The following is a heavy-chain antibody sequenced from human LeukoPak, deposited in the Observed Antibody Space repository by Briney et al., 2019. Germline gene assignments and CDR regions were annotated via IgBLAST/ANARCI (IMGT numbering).Heavy chain of an antibody. V-gene: IGHV3-7*01. J-gene: IGHJ4*02. D-gene: IGHD2-2*01. CDR3: ARALDSSSSRYQAFEE. CDR2: IKQDESEK. Sequence: GGSLRLSCSASGFTFSNYWMSWVRQAPGKGLQWVANIKQDESEKYYVDSVKGRFTIPRDNAKSSLYLQMNSLRAEDTAVYYCARALDSSSSRYQAFEEWGQGTLVTVSS. CDR1: GFTFSNYW.